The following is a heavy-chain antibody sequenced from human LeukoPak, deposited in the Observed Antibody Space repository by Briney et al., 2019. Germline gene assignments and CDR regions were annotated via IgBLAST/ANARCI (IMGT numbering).Heavy chain of an antibody. Sequence: ASVKVSCKASGYAFSSYAINWVRQAPGQGLEWMGWINPNSGGTNYAQKFQGRVTMTRDTSISTAYMELSRLRSDDTAVYYCARDVQYDFWSGYPIGGYYYYYYGMDVWGQGTTVTVSS. CDR1: GYAFSSYA. J-gene: IGHJ6*02. CDR3: ARDVQYDFWSGYPIGGYYYYYYGMDV. V-gene: IGHV1-2*02. D-gene: IGHD3-3*01. CDR2: INPNSGGT.